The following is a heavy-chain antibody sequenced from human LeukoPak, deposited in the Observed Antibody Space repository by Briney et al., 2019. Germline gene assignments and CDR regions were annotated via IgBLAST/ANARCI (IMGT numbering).Heavy chain of an antibody. J-gene: IGHJ4*02. CDR3: TTGLDY. Sequence: GGSLRLSCAASGFTFSNAWMSWVRQAPGKGREWVVRIKSKTDGGTTDYAAPVKGRFTISRDDSKNTLYLQMNSLKTEDTAVYYCTTGLDYWGQGTLVTVSS. V-gene: IGHV3-15*01. CDR2: IKSKTDGGTT. CDR1: GFTFSNAW.